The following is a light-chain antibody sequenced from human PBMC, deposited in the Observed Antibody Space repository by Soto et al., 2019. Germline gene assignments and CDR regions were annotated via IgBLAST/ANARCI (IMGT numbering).Light chain of an antibody. V-gene: IGKV1-5*01. CDR2: DAS. Sequence: DIQMTQSPSALSASIGDRVTITCRASQNIDTSLAWYQQKPGKAPKSLIFDASNLESGVSSRLRGSGSGTEFTLNIDSLQPDDSGSYDCQHYKAFSPWTWGQGTNVEIK. CDR3: QHYKAFSPWT. J-gene: IGKJ1*01. CDR1: QNIDTS.